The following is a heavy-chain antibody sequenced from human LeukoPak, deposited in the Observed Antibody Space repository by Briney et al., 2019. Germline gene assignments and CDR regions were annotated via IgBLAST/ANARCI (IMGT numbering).Heavy chain of an antibody. Sequence: GGSLRLSCAASGFTFSSYGMHWVRQAPGKGLEWVALIWFDGSNKYYADSVKGRFTISRDDSNNTLYLQMNSLRVEDTAVYYCARQTTVATDCWGQGTLVTASS. V-gene: IGHV3-33*01. CDR3: ARQTTVATDC. J-gene: IGHJ4*02. CDR1: GFTFSSYG. CDR2: IWFDGSNK. D-gene: IGHD4-23*01.